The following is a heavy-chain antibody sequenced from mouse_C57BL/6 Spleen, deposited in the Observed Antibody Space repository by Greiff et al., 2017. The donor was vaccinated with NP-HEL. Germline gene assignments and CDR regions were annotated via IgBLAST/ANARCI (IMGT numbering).Heavy chain of an antibody. Sequence: EVQLQQSGPELVKPGASVKISCKASGYTFTDYYMNWVKQSHGKSLEWIGDINPNNGGTSHNQKFKGKATLTVDKSSSTAYMELRSLTSEDSAVYYCARGLGRFAYWGQGTLVTVSA. J-gene: IGHJ3*01. CDR2: INPNNGGT. CDR3: ARGLGRFAY. CDR1: GYTFTDYY. V-gene: IGHV1-26*01. D-gene: IGHD4-1*01.